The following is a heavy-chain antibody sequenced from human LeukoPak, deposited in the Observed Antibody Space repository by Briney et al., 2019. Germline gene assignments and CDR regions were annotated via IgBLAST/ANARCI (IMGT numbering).Heavy chain of an antibody. J-gene: IGHJ4*02. V-gene: IGHV1-3*01. D-gene: IGHD6-19*01. Sequence: ASVKVSCKASGGTFSSYAISWVRQAPGQGLEWMGWINAGNGNTKYSQKFQGRVTITRDTSASTAYMELISLRSEDTAVYYCASSPLAVAAWYYFDYWGQGTLVTVSS. CDR2: INAGNGNT. CDR1: GGTFSSYA. CDR3: ASSPLAVAAWYYFDY.